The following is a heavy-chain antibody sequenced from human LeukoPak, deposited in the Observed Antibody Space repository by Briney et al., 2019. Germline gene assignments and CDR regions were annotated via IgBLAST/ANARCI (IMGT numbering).Heavy chain of an antibody. V-gene: IGHV1-69*05. Sequence: WASVKVSCKASGGTFSSYAISWVRQAPGQGLEWMGRIIPIFGTANYAQKFQGRVTITTDESTSTAYMELSSLRSEDTAVYYCASMLNGPYGDYTPFDYWAREPWSPSPQ. J-gene: IGHJ4*02. D-gene: IGHD4-17*01. CDR2: IIPIFGTA. CDR3: ASMLNGPYGDYTPFDY. CDR1: GGTFSSYA.